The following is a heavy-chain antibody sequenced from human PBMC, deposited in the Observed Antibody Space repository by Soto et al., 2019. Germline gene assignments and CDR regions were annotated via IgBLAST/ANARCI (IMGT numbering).Heavy chain of an antibody. CDR1: GGSFSGYY. J-gene: IGHJ4*02. D-gene: IGHD3-10*01. CDR2: INHSGKT. Sequence: QVQLQQWGAGLLKPSETLSLTCAVYGGSFSGYYWSWIRQPPGKGLEWIGEINHSGKTNYNPSLKSRVTISVDTSKNQFSLKLSSVTAADTAVYYCASLAMVRGAPRDTHDYWGQGTLVTVSS. CDR3: ASLAMVRGAPRDTHDY. V-gene: IGHV4-34*01.